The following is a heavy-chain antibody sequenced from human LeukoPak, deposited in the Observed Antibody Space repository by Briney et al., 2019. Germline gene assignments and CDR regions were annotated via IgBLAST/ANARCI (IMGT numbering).Heavy chain of an antibody. CDR1: GGSVSSRSYY. CDR3: ARGRSESYSDDY. J-gene: IGHJ4*02. CDR2: IYYGGST. V-gene: IGHV4-61*01. Sequence: SETLSLTCSVSGGSVSSRSYYWSWIRQPPGKGLEWIGYIYYGGSTNYNPSLKSRVTISVDTSKNQFSLKVRSVTAADTAVYYCARGRSESYSDDYWGQGTLVTVSS. D-gene: IGHD1-26*01.